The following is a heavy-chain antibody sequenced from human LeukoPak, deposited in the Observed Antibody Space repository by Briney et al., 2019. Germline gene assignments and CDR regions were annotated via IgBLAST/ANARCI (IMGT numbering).Heavy chain of an antibody. V-gene: IGHV4-30-4*01. Sequence: SETLSLTCTVYGGSFSGYYWSWIRQPPGKGLEWIGYIYYSGSTYYNPSLKSRVTISVDTSKNQFSLKLSSVTAADTAVYYCASHDYGDYHWGYWGQGTLVTVSS. J-gene: IGHJ4*02. D-gene: IGHD4-17*01. CDR3: ASHDYGDYHWGY. CDR2: IYYSGST. CDR1: GGSFSGYY.